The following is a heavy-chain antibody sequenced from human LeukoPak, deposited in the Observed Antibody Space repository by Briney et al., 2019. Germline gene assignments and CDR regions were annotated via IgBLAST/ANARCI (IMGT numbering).Heavy chain of an antibody. CDR2: ISSSSSTI. Sequence: GGSLRLSCAASGFTFNTYSMNWVRQPPGKGLEWASYISSSSSTIYYVDSVEGRFTISRDNAKNSLYLQLNSLRDEDTAVYYCARGASRGFDCWGHGTLVTVSS. CDR1: GFTFNTYS. V-gene: IGHV3-48*02. D-gene: IGHD5-24*01. CDR3: ARGASRGFDC. J-gene: IGHJ4*01.